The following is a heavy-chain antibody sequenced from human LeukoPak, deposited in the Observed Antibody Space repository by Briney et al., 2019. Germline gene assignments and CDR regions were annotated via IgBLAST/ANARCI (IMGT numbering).Heavy chain of an antibody. Sequence: GGSLRLSCAASGFTFRGSNTNGGRQAPGKGLELVSHISSSSSTMYYADSVKGRFTISRDNANNSLYLQMNSLRDEDTAVYYCARDVGGYGTKGYYLESGARGTLVTVSS. CDR1: GFTFRGSN. CDR3: ARDVGGYGTKGYYLES. D-gene: IGHD5-12*01. J-gene: IGHJ4*02. CDR2: ISSSSSTM. V-gene: IGHV3-48*02.